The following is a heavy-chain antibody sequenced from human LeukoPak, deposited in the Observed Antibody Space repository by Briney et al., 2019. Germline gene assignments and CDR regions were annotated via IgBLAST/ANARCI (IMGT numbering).Heavy chain of an antibody. J-gene: IGHJ4*02. V-gene: IGHV1-18*01. CDR1: GYTFTSYG. CDR2: ISAYNGNT. D-gene: IGHD6-13*01. CDR3: ARKPIAAAGLGFDY. Sequence: ASVKVSCKASGYTFTSYGISWVRQAPGQGLEWMGWISAYNGNTNYAQKFQGRVTITTDESTSTAYMELSSLRSEDTAVYYCARKPIAAAGLGFDYWGQGTLVTVSS.